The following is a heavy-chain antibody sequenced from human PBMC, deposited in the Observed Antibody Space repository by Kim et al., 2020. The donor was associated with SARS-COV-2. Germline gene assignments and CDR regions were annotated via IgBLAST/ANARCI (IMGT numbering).Heavy chain of an antibody. CDR3: ARGTPAFRGSYYTPAIYYYYGMDV. J-gene: IGHJ6*02. D-gene: IGHD3-10*01. Sequence: SETLSLTCAVYGGSFSGYYWSWIRQPPGKGLEWIGEINHSGSTNYNPSLKSRVTISVDTSKNQFSLKLSSVTAADTAVYYCARGTPAFRGSYYTPAIYYYYGMDVWGQGTTVTVSS. CDR1: GGSFSGYY. CDR2: INHSGST. V-gene: IGHV4-34*01.